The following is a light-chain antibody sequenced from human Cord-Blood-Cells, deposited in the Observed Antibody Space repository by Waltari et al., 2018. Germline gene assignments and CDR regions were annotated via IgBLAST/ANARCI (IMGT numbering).Light chain of an antibody. CDR3: QQYDNLPPWT. CDR1: QDISNY. J-gene: IGKJ1*01. CDR2: DAS. V-gene: IGKV1-33*01. Sequence: DIQMTQSSSSRSASVVYRVTITCQARQDISNYLNWYQQKPGKAPKLLIYDASNLETGVPSRFSGSGSGTDFTVTISSLQPEDIATHYCQQYDNLPPWTFGQGTKVEIK.